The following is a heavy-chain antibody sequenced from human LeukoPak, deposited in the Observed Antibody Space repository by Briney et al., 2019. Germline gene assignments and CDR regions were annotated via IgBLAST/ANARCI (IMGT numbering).Heavy chain of an antibody. D-gene: IGHD2-21*02. Sequence: GGSLRLSCAASGFPFSSFAMHWVRQAPGKGLEWVAFIRYDGSNKYYADSVKGRFTISRDNSKNTLYLQMNSLRAENTAVYYCARGVTAPPTYYFDYWGQGTLVTVSS. V-gene: IGHV3-30*02. J-gene: IGHJ4*02. CDR2: IRYDGSNK. CDR1: GFPFSSFA. CDR3: ARGVTAPPTYYFDY.